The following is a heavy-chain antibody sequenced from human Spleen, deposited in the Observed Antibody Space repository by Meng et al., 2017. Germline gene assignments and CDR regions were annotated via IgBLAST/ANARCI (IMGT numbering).Heavy chain of an antibody. CDR2: ISSSGSTI. V-gene: IGHV3-11*01. D-gene: IGHD3-10*01. Sequence: RLGEVGGGLVKPGGALRLPCAASGFTFSDYYMSWIRQAPGKGLEWVSYISSSGSTIYYADSVKGRFTISRDNAKNSLYLQVNSLRAEDTALYYCAKYSYGLGDYFDYWGQGALVTVSS. J-gene: IGHJ4*02. CDR3: AKYSYGLGDYFDY. CDR1: GFTFSDYY.